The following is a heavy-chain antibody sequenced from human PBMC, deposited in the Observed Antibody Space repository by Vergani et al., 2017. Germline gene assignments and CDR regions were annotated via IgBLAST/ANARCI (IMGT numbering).Heavy chain of an antibody. Sequence: EVQLVESGGGLVKPGGSLRLSCAASGFTFSSYSMNWVRQAPGKGLEWVSSISSSSSYIYYADSVKGRFTISRDNAKNSLYLQMNSLRAEDTAVYYCARGRGGPSYYYYYGMDVWGQGTTVTVSS. J-gene: IGHJ6*02. CDR3: ARGRGGPSYYYYYGMDV. CDR2: ISSSSSYI. V-gene: IGHV3-21*01. CDR1: GFTFSSYS. D-gene: IGHD6-25*01.